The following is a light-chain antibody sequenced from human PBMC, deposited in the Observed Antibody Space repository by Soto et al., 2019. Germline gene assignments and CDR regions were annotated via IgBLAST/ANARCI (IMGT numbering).Light chain of an antibody. CDR1: NSNIGANYG. Sequence: QSVLTQPPSVTGAPGQRVTISCTGSNSNIGANYGVHWYQQFPETAPKLLIYANTNRPSGVPDRFSGSRSGTSASLAITGLQAEDEADYYRQSFDDSLTGLIFGGGTKLTVL. CDR2: ANT. V-gene: IGLV1-40*01. CDR3: QSFDDSLTGLI. J-gene: IGLJ2*01.